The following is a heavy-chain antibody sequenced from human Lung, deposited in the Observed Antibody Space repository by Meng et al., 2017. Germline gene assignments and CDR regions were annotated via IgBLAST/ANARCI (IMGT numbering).Heavy chain of an antibody. D-gene: IGHD4-11*01. Sequence: QGHRQPLAAGLFQPSETLSLTCVVSGGSFSDYYWSWIRQPPGKGLEWIGEINHSGSTNYNPSLESRATISVDTSQNNLSLKLSSVTAADSAVYYCARGPTTMAHDFDYWGQGTLVTVSS. J-gene: IGHJ4*02. CDR2: INHSGST. CDR3: ARGPTTMAHDFDY. V-gene: IGHV4-34*01. CDR1: GGSFSDYY.